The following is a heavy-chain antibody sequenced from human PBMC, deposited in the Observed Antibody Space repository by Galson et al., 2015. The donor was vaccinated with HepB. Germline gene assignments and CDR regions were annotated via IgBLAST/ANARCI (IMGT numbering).Heavy chain of an antibody. V-gene: IGHV4-59*08. J-gene: IGHJ3*02. D-gene: IGHD1-14*01. Sequence: ETLSLTCTVSGGSISSYYWSWIRQPPGKGLEWIGYIYYSGSTNYNPSLKSRVTISVDTSKNQFSLKLSSVTAADTAVYYCARRVKGQTEERTFDIWGQGTMVTVSS. CDR2: IYYSGST. CDR1: GGSISSYY. CDR3: ARRVKGQTEERTFDI.